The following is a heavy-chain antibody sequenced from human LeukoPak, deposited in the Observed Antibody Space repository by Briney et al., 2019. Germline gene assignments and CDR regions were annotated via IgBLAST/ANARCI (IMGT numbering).Heavy chain of an antibody. J-gene: IGHJ4*02. Sequence: GGSLRLSCAASGFTFSSYEMNWVRQAPGKGLEWVSYISSSGNTIYYADSVKGRFTISRDNSKNTLYLQMNSLRAEDTAVYYCARAQVGFYFDYWGQGTLVTVSS. V-gene: IGHV3-48*03. CDR1: GFTFSSYE. CDR3: ARAQVGFYFDY. CDR2: ISSSGNTI.